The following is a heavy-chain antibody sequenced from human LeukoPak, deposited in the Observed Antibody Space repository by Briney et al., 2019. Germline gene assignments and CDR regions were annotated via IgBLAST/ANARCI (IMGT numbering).Heavy chain of an antibody. D-gene: IGHD6-6*01. Sequence: GASVKVSCKASGYTFTGYYMHWVRQATGQGLEWMGGIIPIFGTANYAQKFQGRVTITADKSTSTAYMELSSLRSEDTAVYYCARAVIAARGYYYYYYMDVWGKGTTVTVSS. CDR2: IIPIFGTA. CDR1: GYTFTGYY. V-gene: IGHV1-69*06. CDR3: ARAVIAARGYYYYYYMDV. J-gene: IGHJ6*03.